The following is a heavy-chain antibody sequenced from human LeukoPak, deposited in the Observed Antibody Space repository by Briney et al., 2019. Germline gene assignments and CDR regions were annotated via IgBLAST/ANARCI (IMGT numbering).Heavy chain of an antibody. CDR3: ARGPSGYHNT. Sequence: KASETLSLTCTVSGGSISSSSYYWGWIRQPPGKGLEWIGSIYYSGSTYYNPSLKSRVTISVDTSKNQSSLKLSSVTAADTAVYYCARGPSGYHNTGGQGTLVTVSS. J-gene: IGHJ4*02. CDR2: IYYSGST. V-gene: IGHV4-39*07. D-gene: IGHD5-12*01. CDR1: GGSISSSSYY.